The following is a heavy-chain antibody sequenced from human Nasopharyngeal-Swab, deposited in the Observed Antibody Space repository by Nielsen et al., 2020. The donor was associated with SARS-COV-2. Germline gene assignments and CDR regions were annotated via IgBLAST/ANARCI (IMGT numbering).Heavy chain of an antibody. V-gene: IGHV1-2*06. J-gene: IGHJ4*02. CDR2: IYAKSGAT. CDR3: ATKLDWGLPFDY. D-gene: IGHD7-27*01. CDR1: GITFTDYY. Sequence: ASVKVSCKASGITFTDYYIHWVRQAPGQGLEWMGRIYAKSGATTYAQAFQGTVTITRNTSISTAYMELTRLTSDDTAIYYCATKLDWGLPFDYWDQGTLVTVST.